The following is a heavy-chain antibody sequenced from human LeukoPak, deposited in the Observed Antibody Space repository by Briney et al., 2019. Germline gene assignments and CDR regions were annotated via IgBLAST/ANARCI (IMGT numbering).Heavy chain of an antibody. J-gene: IGHJ6*02. CDR2: IYYPEST. Sequence: SDTLSLTCKVSGGPLGSNGFYWGWIRQPPGKGLEWIGSIYYPESTHYNPSLESRVTICVDTSKYQVSLTLSSVTATDTAVYYCVRHVSSGWDYYHGLDVWGQGTTVTVSS. CDR3: VRHVSSGWDYYHGLDV. D-gene: IGHD6-19*01. V-gene: IGHV4-39*01. CDR1: GGPLGSNGFY.